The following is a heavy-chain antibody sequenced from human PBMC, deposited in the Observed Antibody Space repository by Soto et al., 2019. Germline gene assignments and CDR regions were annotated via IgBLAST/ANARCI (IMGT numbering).Heavy chain of an antibody. CDR1: GDTFSGYP. CDR2: IIPVFGTT. V-gene: IGHV1-69*18. J-gene: IGHJ4*02. Sequence: QVQLVQSGAELKKPGSSVKVSCKASGDTFSGYPINWVRQAPGEGLEWMGRIIPVFGTTSDAQRFEGRVTFTAEESTNTDYMELRGLLSEDTAVYYCARDGGFGELKYCGPGTLVTVSS. D-gene: IGHD3-10*01. CDR3: ARDGGFGELKY.